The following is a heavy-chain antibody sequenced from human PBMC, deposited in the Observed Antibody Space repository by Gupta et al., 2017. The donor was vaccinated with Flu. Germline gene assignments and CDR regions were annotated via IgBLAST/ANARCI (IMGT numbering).Heavy chain of an antibody. Sequence: QVQLVQSGGGVVLPGSSLRLSCAASGFIFSDYGMHWVRQVPGKGLEWMAVMSDDGSNQWYVDSVRGRFTISRDNSENTLILQMNSLRRDDTAVYYCAKGGRHNWNFDGDYWGQGTLVTVSS. CDR3: AKGGRHNWNFDGDY. CDR1: GFIFSDYG. V-gene: IGHV3-30*18. D-gene: IGHD1-7*01. J-gene: IGHJ4*02. CDR2: MSDDGSNQ.